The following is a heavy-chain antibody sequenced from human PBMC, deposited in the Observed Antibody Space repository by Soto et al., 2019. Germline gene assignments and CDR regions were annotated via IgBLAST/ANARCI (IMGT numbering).Heavy chain of an antibody. J-gene: IGHJ6*04. D-gene: IGHD5-18*01. V-gene: IGHV1-69*13. CDR3: ARDAYPGYSYIYGAYGIDV. CDR2: IIPIFGTA. Sequence: RASVKVSCKASGGTFSSYAISWVRQAPGQGLKWIGGIIPIFGTANYAQKFQGRVTITADESTSTAYMELSSLRSVDTAVYYCARDAYPGYSYIYGAYGIDVWGKGTIVIASS. CDR1: GGTFSSYA.